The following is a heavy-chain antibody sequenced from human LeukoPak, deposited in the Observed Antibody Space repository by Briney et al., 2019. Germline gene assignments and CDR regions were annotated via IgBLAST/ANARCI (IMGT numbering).Heavy chain of an antibody. Sequence: SVKVSCKASGGTFSSYAISWVRQAPGQGLEWMGGIIPIFGTANYAQKFQGRVTITADESTSTANMELSSLRSEDTAVYYCARVRDQLLLFGSFDYWGQGTLVTVSS. V-gene: IGHV1-69*01. J-gene: IGHJ4*02. CDR1: GGTFSSYA. CDR3: ARVRDQLLLFGSFDY. D-gene: IGHD2-2*01. CDR2: IIPIFGTA.